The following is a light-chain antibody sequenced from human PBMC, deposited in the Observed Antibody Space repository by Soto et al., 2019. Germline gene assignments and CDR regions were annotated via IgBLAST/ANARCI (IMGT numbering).Light chain of an antibody. J-gene: IGKJ1*01. V-gene: IGKV1-8*01. CDR2: AAS. CDR1: QGISSY. Sequence: AIRMTQSPSSLSASTGDRVTITCRASQGISSYLAWYQQKPGKAPKLLIYAASTLQSGVPSRFSGSGSGTDFTLTISCLQSEDFATNYCQQYYSYPLWTFGQGTKVDIK. CDR3: QQYYSYPLWT.